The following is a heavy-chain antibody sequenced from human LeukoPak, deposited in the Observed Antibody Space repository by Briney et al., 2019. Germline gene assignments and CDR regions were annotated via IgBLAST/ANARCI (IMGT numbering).Heavy chain of an antibody. J-gene: IGHJ4*02. D-gene: IGHD3-22*01. CDR3: ARYGDSSGYYTIFDY. Sequence: EPSETLSLTCTVSGGSISSYYWSWIRQPAGKGLEWIGRIYTSGSTNYNPSLKSRVTMSVDTSKNQFSLKLSSVTAADTAVYYCARYGDSSGYYTIFDYWGQGTLVTVSS. V-gene: IGHV4-4*07. CDR1: GGSISSYY. CDR2: IYTSGST.